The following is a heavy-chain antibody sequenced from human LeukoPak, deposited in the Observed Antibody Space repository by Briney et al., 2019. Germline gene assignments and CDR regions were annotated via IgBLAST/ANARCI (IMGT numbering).Heavy chain of an antibody. CDR2: IRAYNGNT. D-gene: IGHD2/OR15-2a*01. CDR1: GYTLTRYG. Sequence: GASVKVSCKASGYTLTRYGICWVRQAPGDRLEWRGGIRAYNGNTNYAQKLQGRGTMTTDTSTSTAYMELRSLRSDDTAVYYCAFSRYYLLGSYYYMDVWGKGTTVTVSS. J-gene: IGHJ6*03. CDR3: AFSRYYLLGSYYYMDV. V-gene: IGHV1-18*01.